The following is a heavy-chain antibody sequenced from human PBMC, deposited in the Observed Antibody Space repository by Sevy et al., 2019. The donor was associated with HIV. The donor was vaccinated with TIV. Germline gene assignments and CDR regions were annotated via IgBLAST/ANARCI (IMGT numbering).Heavy chain of an antibody. Sequence: SETLSLTCTVSGGSVSSGSYYWSWIRQPAGKGLEWIGRIYTSGSTNYNSFLESRVTISADTSKNQFSLKLSSVTAADTGVYYCARELPAPARMDYWGQGTLVTVSS. CDR1: GGSVSSGSYY. CDR2: IYTSGST. J-gene: IGHJ4*02. V-gene: IGHV4-61*02. CDR3: ARELPAPARMDY. D-gene: IGHD2-2*01.